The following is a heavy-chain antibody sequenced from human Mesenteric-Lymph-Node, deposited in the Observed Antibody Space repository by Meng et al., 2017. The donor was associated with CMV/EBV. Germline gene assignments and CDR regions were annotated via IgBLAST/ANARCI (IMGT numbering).Heavy chain of an antibody. D-gene: IGHD2-21*01. Sequence: GESLKISCAASGFTFSSYAMSWVRQAPGKGLEWVSVIYSGGSTYYADSVKGRFTISRDNSKNTLYLQMNSLRAEDTAVYYCARGIYCGGDCSKGFDPWGQGTLVTVSS. CDR3: ARGIYCGGDCSKGFDP. J-gene: IGHJ5*02. CDR2: IYSGGST. V-gene: IGHV3-66*02. CDR1: GFTFSSYA.